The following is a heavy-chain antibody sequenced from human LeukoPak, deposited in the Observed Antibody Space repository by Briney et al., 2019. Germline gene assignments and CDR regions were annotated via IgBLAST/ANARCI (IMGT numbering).Heavy chain of an antibody. CDR2: INADSGNT. CDR3: ARGGPNRSGWTLDY. Sequence: ASVKVSCKASGYTFTEYAMHWVRLAPGHGLEWMGWINADSGNTESSQRFQGRLSITWDTSATTAYMELSSLASEDTAVYYCARGGPNRSGWTLDYWGPGTLVTASS. J-gene: IGHJ4*02. D-gene: IGHD6-19*01. V-gene: IGHV1-3*01. CDR1: GYTFTEYA.